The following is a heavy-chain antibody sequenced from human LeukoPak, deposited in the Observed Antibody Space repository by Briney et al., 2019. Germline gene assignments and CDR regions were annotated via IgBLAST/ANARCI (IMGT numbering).Heavy chain of an antibody. CDR2: ISSSGITI. CDR1: GFTFSSYE. J-gene: IGHJ4*02. V-gene: IGHV3-48*03. CDR3: ARVTSGAGEVAGLDY. Sequence: GALLLSCAASGFTFSSYEMNWGRPAAGKGLGGVSYISSSGITIYYADSVKGRFTISRDNAKNSLYLQMNSLRAEDTAVYYCARVTSGAGEVAGLDYWGQGTLVTVSS. D-gene: IGHD6-19*01.